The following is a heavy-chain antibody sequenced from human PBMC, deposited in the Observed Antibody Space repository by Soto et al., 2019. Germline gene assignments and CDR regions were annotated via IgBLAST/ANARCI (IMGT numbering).Heavy chain of an antibody. V-gene: IGHV3-23*01. CDR3: ARGDRGGSGSPASYYYSGLDV. D-gene: IGHD3-10*01. Sequence: GGSLRLSCAASEFTFSTYAMTWVRQAPGRGLQWVATISDSGDITYYADSVKGRFTISRDNSRNTLYLQRNSLRAEDTALYYCARGDRGGSGSPASYYYSGLDVWGQGTTVTVSS. CDR2: ISDSGDIT. J-gene: IGHJ6*02. CDR1: EFTFSTYA.